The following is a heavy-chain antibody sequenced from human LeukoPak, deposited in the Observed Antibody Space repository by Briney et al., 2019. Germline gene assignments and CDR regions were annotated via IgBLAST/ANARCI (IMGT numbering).Heavy chain of an antibody. CDR2: ISGASNYI. D-gene: IGHD3-3*01. J-gene: IGHJ4*02. Sequence: GGSLRLSCAASGFAFSSFSMTWFRQSPGKGLEWVSSISGASNYIYYGDSVKGRFTISRDNSKNTLYLQMNSLRAEDTAVYYCAKANDFWSGYFDYWGQGTLVTVSS. CDR1: GFAFSSFS. V-gene: IGHV3-21*04. CDR3: AKANDFWSGYFDY.